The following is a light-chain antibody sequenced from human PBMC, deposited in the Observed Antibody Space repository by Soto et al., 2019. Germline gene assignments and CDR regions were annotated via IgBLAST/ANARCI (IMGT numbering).Light chain of an antibody. Sequence: SYELTQPPSVSVSPGQTASITCSGDKLGDKYACWYQQKPGQSPVLVIYQDSKRPSGIPERFSGSKSGNTATLTISGTQAMEEADYDCQAWDSSTVVFGGGTKLTVL. CDR3: QAWDSSTVV. CDR2: QDS. J-gene: IGLJ2*01. CDR1: KLGDKY. V-gene: IGLV3-1*01.